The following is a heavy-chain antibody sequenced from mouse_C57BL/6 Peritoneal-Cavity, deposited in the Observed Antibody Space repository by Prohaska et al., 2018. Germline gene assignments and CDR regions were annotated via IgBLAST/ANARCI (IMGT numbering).Heavy chain of an antibody. CDR2: INTYSGVP. V-gene: IGHV9-3*01. J-gene: IGHJ1*03. CDR3: ARLVTTYFDV. CDR1: GYTFTTYG. D-gene: IGHD2-2*01. Sequence: QIQLVQSGPELKKPGETVKISCKASGYTFTTYGMSWVKQAPGKGLMCRGWINTYSGVPTYADDFKGRFAFSLETSASTAYLQINNLKNEATATYFCARLVTTYFDVWGTGTTVTVSS.